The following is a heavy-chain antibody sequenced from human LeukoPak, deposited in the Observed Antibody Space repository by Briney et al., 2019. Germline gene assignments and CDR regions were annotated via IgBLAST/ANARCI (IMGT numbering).Heavy chain of an antibody. V-gene: IGHV3-23*01. CDR2: ISGSGGST. CDR1: GFTFSSYA. CDR3: ANAPGYSSGRYFDY. J-gene: IGHJ4*02. D-gene: IGHD6-19*01. Sequence: GGSLRLSCAASGFTFSSYAMSWVRQAPGKGLEWVSAISGSGGSTYYADSVKGRFTISRDNSKNTLYLQMNSLRAEDTAVYYCANAPGYSSGRYFDYWGQGTLVTVSS.